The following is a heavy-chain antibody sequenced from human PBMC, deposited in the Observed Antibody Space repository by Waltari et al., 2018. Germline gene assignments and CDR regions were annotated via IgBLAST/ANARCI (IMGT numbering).Heavy chain of an antibody. CDR1: GYF. CDR3: ARSSGYYSFSY. CDR2: IFHSGRT. D-gene: IGHD3-22*01. Sequence: GYFWGWIRQPPGKGLEWIGSIFHSGRTYYNPSLKSRVTLSVDTSKNQISLKLSSVTAADTAVYYCARSSGYYSFSYWGQGTLVTVSS. V-gene: IGHV4-38-2*01. J-gene: IGHJ4*02.